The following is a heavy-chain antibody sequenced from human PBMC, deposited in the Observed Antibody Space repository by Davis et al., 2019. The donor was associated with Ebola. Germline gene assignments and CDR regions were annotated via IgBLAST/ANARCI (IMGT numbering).Heavy chain of an antibody. Sequence: AASVKVSCKASGYTFTSYDINWVRQATGQGLKWMGWMNPNSGNTGYAQKFQGRVTMTRNTSISTAYMELSSLRSDDTAVYYCARGDSGYDFWSGYYTGPTLYGMDVWGQGTTVTVSS. V-gene: IGHV1-8*01. CDR3: ARGDSGYDFWSGYYTGPTLYGMDV. CDR1: GYTFTSYD. D-gene: IGHD3-3*01. CDR2: MNPNSGNT. J-gene: IGHJ6*02.